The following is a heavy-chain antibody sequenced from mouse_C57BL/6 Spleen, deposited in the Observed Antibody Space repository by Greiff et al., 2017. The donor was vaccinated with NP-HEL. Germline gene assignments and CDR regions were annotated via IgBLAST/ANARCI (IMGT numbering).Heavy chain of an antibody. CDR3: ARRSTGTWYFDV. J-gene: IGHJ1*03. D-gene: IGHD4-1*01. Sequence: EVKLMESGGGLVKPGGSLKLSCAASGFTFSDYGMHWVRQAPEKGLEWVAYISSGSSTIYYADTVKGRFTISRDNAKNTLFLQMTSLRSEDTAMYYCARRSTGTWYFDVWGTGTTVTVSS. V-gene: IGHV5-17*01. CDR2: ISSGSSTI. CDR1: GFTFSDYG.